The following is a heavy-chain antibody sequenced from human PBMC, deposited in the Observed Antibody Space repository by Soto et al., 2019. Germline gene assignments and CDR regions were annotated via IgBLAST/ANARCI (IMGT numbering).Heavy chain of an antibody. CDR2: TYYRSKWYN. V-gene: IGHV6-1*01. D-gene: IGHD6-13*01. CDR3: AREHLAAAVVDGMDV. Sequence: PSQTLSLTCAISGDSVSSNSAPWNWIRQSPSRGLEWLGRTYYRSKWYNDYAVSVKSRITINPDTSKNQFFLQLNSVTPEDTAVYYCAREHLAAAVVDGMDVWGQGTTVTVSS. J-gene: IGHJ6*02. CDR1: GDSVSSNSAP.